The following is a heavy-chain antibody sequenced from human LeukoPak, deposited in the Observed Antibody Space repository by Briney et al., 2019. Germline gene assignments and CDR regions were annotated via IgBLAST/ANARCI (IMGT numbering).Heavy chain of an antibody. CDR1: GVTISRYS. CDR3: AKDLTVTSTCYFDL. J-gene: IGHJ5*02. CDR2: ITGSSSYI. D-gene: IGHD4-17*01. Sequence: GGSLRHSCAASGVTISRYSMNWVRQPPGKGLEWVSSITGSSSYIYYADSVWGRYTISRDNAKNSLYLQMNSVRAEDTDGYYCAKDLTVTSTCYFDLWGQGTLVTVSS. V-gene: IGHV3-21*01.